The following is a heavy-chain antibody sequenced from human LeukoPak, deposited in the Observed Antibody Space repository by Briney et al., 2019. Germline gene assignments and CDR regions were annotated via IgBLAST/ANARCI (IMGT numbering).Heavy chain of an antibody. Sequence: SETLSLTCAVYGGSFSGYYWSWIRQPPGKGLEWIGEINHSGSTNYNPSLKSRVTISVDTSKNQFSLKLSSVTAADTAVYYCARERRPTYYDFWSGYYIWGQGTLVTVSS. J-gene: IGHJ4*02. V-gene: IGHV4-34*01. CDR3: ARERRPTYYDFWSGYYI. D-gene: IGHD3-3*01. CDR2: INHSGST. CDR1: GGSFSGYY.